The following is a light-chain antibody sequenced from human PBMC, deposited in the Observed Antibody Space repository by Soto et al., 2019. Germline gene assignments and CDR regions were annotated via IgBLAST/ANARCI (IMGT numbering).Light chain of an antibody. J-gene: IGKJ2*02. CDR1: QSISSW. V-gene: IGKV1-5*01. Sequence: DIQMTQSPSTLSASVGDRVTITCRASQSISSWLAWYQRKPGKAPKLLIYDASGLESGVPSRFSGSGSGTEFTLTISSLQPDDFATYYCQQYNSYPCTFGQGTKLEIK. CDR2: DAS. CDR3: QQYNSYPCT.